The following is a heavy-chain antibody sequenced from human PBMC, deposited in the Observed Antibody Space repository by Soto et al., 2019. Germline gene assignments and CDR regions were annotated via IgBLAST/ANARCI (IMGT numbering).Heavy chain of an antibody. CDR3: LSGPNAFDI. CDR2: IRSKANSYAT. V-gene: IGHV3-73*01. Sequence: HPGGSLRLSCAASGFTFSGSAMHWVRQASGKGLEWVGRIRSKANSYATAYAASVKGRFTISRDDSKNTAYLQMNSLKTEDTAVYYCLSGPNAFDIWGQGTMVTVSS. CDR1: GFTFSGSA. J-gene: IGHJ3*02.